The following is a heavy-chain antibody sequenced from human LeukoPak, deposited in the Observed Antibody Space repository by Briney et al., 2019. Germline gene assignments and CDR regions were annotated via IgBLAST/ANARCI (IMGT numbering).Heavy chain of an antibody. CDR2: IYYSGST. V-gene: IGHV4-61*01. D-gene: IGHD1-26*01. Sequence: SETLSLTCTVSGGFVNSGSYYWNWIRQPPGKGLEWIGYIYYSGSTNYNPSLKSRVTISVDTFKNQFSLKLSSVTAADTAVYYCARAAYSGSYHSDYWGQGTLVTVSS. J-gene: IGHJ4*02. CDR1: GGFVNSGSYY. CDR3: ARAAYSGSYHSDY.